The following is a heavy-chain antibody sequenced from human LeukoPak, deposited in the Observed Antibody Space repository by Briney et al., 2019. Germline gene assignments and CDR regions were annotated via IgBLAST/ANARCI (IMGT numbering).Heavy chain of an antibody. CDR3: ARPLYYYGSGSYHQGIFDY. CDR2: IYPGDSDT. V-gene: IGHV5-51*01. CDR1: GYRFTSYW. D-gene: IGHD3-10*01. J-gene: IGHJ4*02. Sequence: PGESLKISCKGSGYRFTSYWIGWVRQMPGKGLEWMGIIYPGDSDTRYSPSFQGQVTISADKSISTAYLQWSSLKASDTAMYYCARPLYYYGSGSYHQGIFDYWGQGTLVTVSS.